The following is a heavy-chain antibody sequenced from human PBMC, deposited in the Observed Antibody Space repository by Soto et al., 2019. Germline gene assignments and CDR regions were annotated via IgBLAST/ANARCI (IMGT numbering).Heavy chain of an antibody. CDR1: GFTFSSYG. CDR2: ISYDENNK. D-gene: IGHD7-27*01. Sequence: QVQLVESGGGVVQPGRSLRLSCAASGFTFSSYGMNWVRQAPGKGLEWVAVISYDENNKYYADSVKGRFTISIDNSKNTLYLQMNSLRAEDTAVYYCAKVLTGDLDYWGQGTLVTVSS. J-gene: IGHJ4*02. CDR3: AKVLTGDLDY. V-gene: IGHV3-30*18.